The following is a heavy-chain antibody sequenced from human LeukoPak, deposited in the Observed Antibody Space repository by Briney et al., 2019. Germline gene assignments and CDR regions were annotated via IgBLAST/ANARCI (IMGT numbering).Heavy chain of an antibody. CDR2: ISSSSSYI. V-gene: IGHV3-21*01. J-gene: IGHJ6*02. CDR1: GFTFSTYG. D-gene: IGHD2-15*01. CDR3: ARGAAGYYGMDV. Sequence: PGGSLILSCAAPGFTFSTYGMNWVRQAPGKGLEWVSFISSSSSYINYADSLKGRFTISRDNAKNSLYLQMNSLRAEDTAVYYCARGAAGYYGMDVWGQGTTVTVSS.